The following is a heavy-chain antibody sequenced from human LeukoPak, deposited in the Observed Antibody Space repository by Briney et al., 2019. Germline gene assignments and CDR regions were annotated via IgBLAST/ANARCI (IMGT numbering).Heavy chain of an antibody. J-gene: IGHJ5*02. D-gene: IGHD3-10*01. Sequence: GGSLRLSCAASGFTFSNAWMSWVRQAPGKGLEWVGRIKSKTDGGTTDYAAPVKGRFTISRDDSKNTLYLQMNSLKTEDTAVYYCTTDNILWFGEPSWFDPWGQGTLVTVSS. CDR2: IKSKTDGGTT. V-gene: IGHV3-15*01. CDR1: GFTFSNAW. CDR3: TTDNILWFGEPSWFDP.